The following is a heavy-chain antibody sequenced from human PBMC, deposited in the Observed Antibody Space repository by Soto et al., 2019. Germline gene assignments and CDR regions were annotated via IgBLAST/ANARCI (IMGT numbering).Heavy chain of an antibody. CDR2: ISGSGGST. J-gene: IGHJ4*02. V-gene: IGHV3-23*01. CDR1: GFTFSSYA. Sequence: GGSLRLSCAASGFTFSSYAMSWVRQAPGKGLEWVSAISGSGGSTYYADSVKGRFTISRDNSKNTLYLQMNSLRAEDTAVYYCAKDPLVRGVANYFDYWGQGTLVTVSS. D-gene: IGHD3-10*01. CDR3: AKDPLVRGVANYFDY.